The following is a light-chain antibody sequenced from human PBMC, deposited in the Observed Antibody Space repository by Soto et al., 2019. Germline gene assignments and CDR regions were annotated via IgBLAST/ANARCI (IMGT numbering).Light chain of an antibody. V-gene: IGKV4-1*01. J-gene: IGKJ4*01. Sequence: DIVMTQSPDSLAVSLGERATINCKSSQSVLYSSNNKKYLAWYQQKPGQPPKLRIYWASTRESGVPDRFSGSGSGTDFTLTISSLQAEDVAVYYCQQYLSSPLTFGGGTKVEIK. CDR3: QQYLSSPLT. CDR2: WAS. CDR1: QSVLYSSNNKKY.